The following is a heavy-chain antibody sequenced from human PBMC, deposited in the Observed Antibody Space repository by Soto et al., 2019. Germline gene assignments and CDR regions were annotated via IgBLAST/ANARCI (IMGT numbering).Heavy chain of an antibody. J-gene: IGHJ3*02. Sequence: GGSLRLSCAASGFTVSSNYMSWVRQAPGKGLEWVSVIYSGGSTYYADSVKGRFSLSRDNSKNTLHLQMSSLRVEDTAVYYCVREPRYCSGGSCSITGDAFDIWGQGTMVTVSS. CDR1: GFTVSSNY. CDR3: VREPRYCSGGSCSITGDAFDI. CDR2: IYSGGST. V-gene: IGHV3-66*01. D-gene: IGHD2-15*01.